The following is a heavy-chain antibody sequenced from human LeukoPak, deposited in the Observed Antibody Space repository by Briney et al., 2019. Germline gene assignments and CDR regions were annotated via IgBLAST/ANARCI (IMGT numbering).Heavy chain of an antibody. CDR2: IRYDGSNK. CDR1: GFTFSIYA. Sequence: GGSLRLSCAVSGFTFSIYAMSWVRQAPGKGLEWVAFIRYDGSNKYYADSVKGRFTISRDDSKNTLYLQMNSLRAEDTAAYYCAKGYYFDILSGYSSLDSWGQGTLVTVSS. V-gene: IGHV3-30*02. D-gene: IGHD3-9*01. J-gene: IGHJ4*02. CDR3: AKGYYFDILSGYSSLDS.